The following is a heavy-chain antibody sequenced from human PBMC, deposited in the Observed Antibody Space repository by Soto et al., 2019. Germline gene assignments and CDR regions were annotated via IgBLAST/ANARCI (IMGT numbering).Heavy chain of an antibody. J-gene: IGHJ6*02. CDR2: IYWDDDK. CDR3: AHSRCGGDCLQSYSSHYYYGVDV. D-gene: IGHD2-21*02. V-gene: IGHV2-5*02. Sequence: QITLKESGPTLVKPTQTLTLTCTFSGFSLSTGGVGVGWIRQPPGKALEWLALIYWDDDKRYSPSLKSRLTITKDTSKNQVVLTMTNMDPVDTAPYYCAHSRCGGDCLQSYSSHYYYGVDVWGQGTTVTVSS. CDR1: GFSLSTGGVG.